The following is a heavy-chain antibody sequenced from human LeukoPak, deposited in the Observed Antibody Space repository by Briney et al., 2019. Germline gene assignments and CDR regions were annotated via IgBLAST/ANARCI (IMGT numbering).Heavy chain of an antibody. D-gene: IGHD3-9*01. Sequence: GGSLRLSCAASGFTFSSYAMSWVRQAPGKGLEWVAVISYDGSNKYYADSVKGRFTISRDNSKNTLYLQMNSLRAEDTAVYYCASWRYFDWLSYFDYWGQGTLVTVSS. CDR2: ISYDGSNK. V-gene: IGHV3-30*04. J-gene: IGHJ4*02. CDR3: ASWRYFDWLSYFDY. CDR1: GFTFSSYA.